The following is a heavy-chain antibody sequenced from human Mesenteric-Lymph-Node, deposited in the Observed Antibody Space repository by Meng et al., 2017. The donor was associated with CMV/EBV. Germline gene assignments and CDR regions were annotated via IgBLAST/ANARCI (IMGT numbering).Heavy chain of an antibody. CDR2: INPNSGGT. J-gene: IGHJ6*02. CDR3: ARVEYCSSTSCYAGGYYYGMDV. D-gene: IGHD2-2*01. CDR1: GYTFTGYY. Sequence: ASVKVSCKASGYTFTGYYMHWVRQAPGQGLEWMGWINPNSGGTNYAQKFQGRVTMTRDTSISTAYMELSRLRSDDTAVYYCARVEYCSSTSCYAGGYYYGMDVWGQGTTVTVSS. V-gene: IGHV1-2*02.